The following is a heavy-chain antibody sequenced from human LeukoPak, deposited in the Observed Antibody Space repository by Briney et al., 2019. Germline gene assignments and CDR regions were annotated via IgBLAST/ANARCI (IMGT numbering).Heavy chain of an antibody. CDR2: TYAGDSDT. Sequence: GESLKISCEGSGYTFVNYWIGWVRQMPGKGLEWMGITYAGDSDTRYSPSFQGQVTISVDKSVNTAYLQFSRLKASDTAIYYCARAIDYDPFDFWGQGTLVTVSS. CDR3: ARAIDYDPFDF. D-gene: IGHD3-22*01. V-gene: IGHV5-51*01. CDR1: GYTFVNYW. J-gene: IGHJ4*02.